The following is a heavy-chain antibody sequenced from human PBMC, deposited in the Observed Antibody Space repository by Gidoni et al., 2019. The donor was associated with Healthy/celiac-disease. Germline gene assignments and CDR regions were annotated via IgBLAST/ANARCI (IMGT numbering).Heavy chain of an antibody. J-gene: IGHJ5*02. CDR3: ASHYCSSTSCYLRGPDTWFDP. V-gene: IGHV5-10-1*03. CDR1: GYSFTSYW. D-gene: IGHD2-2*01. Sequence: EVQLVQSGAEVKKPGESLRISCKGSGYSFTSYWISWVRQMPGKGLEWMGRIDPSDSYTNYSPSCKGHVTISADKSISTAYLQWSSLKASDTAMYYCASHYCSSTSCYLRGPDTWFDPWGQGTLVTVSS. CDR2: IDPSDSYT.